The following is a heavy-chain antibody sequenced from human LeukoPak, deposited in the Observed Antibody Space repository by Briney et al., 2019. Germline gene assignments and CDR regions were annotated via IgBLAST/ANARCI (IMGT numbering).Heavy chain of an antibody. J-gene: IGHJ3*02. CDR2: INPSGGST. CDR3: ARDGGWGCYSYAFDI. D-gene: IGHD2-15*01. CDR1: GYTFTSYY. Sequence: ASVKVSCKASGYTFTSYYMHWVRQAPGQGLEWMGIINPSGGSTSYAQKFQGRVTMTGDTSTSTVYMELSSLRSEDTAVYYCARDGGWGCYSYAFDIWGQGTMVTVSS. V-gene: IGHV1-46*01.